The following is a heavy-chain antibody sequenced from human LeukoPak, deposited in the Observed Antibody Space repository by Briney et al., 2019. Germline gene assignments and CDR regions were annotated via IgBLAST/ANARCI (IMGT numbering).Heavy chain of an antibody. Sequence: PGGSLRLSCAASGFPFNTYAMGWVRQAPGKGLEWVSIIRPTGSNTYYASSVKGRFTISRDDSKTTLYLQMSSLKAEDTAIYYCAKLAFYETSAPLRDLSFWGQGTLVTVSS. D-gene: IGHD1-14*01. J-gene: IGHJ4*02. CDR3: AKLAFYETSAPLRDLSF. CDR1: GFPFNTYA. V-gene: IGHV3-23*01. CDR2: IRPTGSNT.